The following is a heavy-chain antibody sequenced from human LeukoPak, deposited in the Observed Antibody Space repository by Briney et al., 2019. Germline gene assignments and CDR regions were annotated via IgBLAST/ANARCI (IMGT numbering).Heavy chain of an antibody. Sequence: SETLSLTCTVSGGSISSGGYYWSWIRQHPGKGLEWIGYIYYSGSTYYNPSLKSRVTISVDTSKNQFSLKLSSVTAADTAVYYCASRTVTTVGGWGYFQHWGQGTLVTVSS. CDR3: ASRTVTTVGGWGYFQH. CDR1: GGSISSGGYY. D-gene: IGHD4-17*01. V-gene: IGHV4-31*03. J-gene: IGHJ1*01. CDR2: IYYSGST.